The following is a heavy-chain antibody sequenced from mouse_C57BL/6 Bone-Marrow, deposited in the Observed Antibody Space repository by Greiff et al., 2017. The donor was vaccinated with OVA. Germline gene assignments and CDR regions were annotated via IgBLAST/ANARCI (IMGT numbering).Heavy chain of an antibody. J-gene: IGHJ2*01. CDR2: IYPGSGST. V-gene: IGHV1-55*01. CDR3: ARWAYYSNY. Sequence: QVQLQQPGAELVKPGASVKLSCKASGYTFTSYWMHWVKQRPGQGLEWIGDIYPGSGSTNYNEKFKSKATLTVDTSSSTAYMQLSSLTSEDSAVYYCARWAYYSNYWGQGTTLTVSS. D-gene: IGHD2-5*01. CDR1: GYTFTSYW.